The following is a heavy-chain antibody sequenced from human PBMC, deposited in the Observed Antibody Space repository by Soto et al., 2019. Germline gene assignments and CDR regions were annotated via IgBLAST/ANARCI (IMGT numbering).Heavy chain of an antibody. D-gene: IGHD3-10*01. J-gene: IGHJ3*02. V-gene: IGHV2-26*01. CDR3: ARMVEYYYGSGSWPDAFDI. CDR1: GFSLSNARMG. Sequence: QVTLKESGPVLVKPTETLTLTCTVSGFSLSNARMGVSWIRQPPGEALEWLAHIFSNDEKSYSTSLKSRLTISKDTSKSQVVLTMTNMDPVDTATYYCARMVEYYYGSGSWPDAFDIWGQGTMVTVSS. CDR2: IFSNDEK.